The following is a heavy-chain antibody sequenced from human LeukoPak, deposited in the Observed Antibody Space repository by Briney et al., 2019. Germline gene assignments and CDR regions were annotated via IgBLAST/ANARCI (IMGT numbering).Heavy chain of an antibody. CDR2: IYHSGST. V-gene: IGHV4-38-2*01. Sequence: PSETLSLTCAVSGYSINSGSSWGWIRQPPGKGLDWIGTIYHSGSTYYNPSLKSRVTISVDTSKNQFSLKLSSVTAADTAVYYCARHDNFYYYYMDVWGKGTTVTVSS. D-gene: IGHD5-24*01. CDR3: ARHDNFYYYYMDV. J-gene: IGHJ6*03. CDR1: GYSINSGSS.